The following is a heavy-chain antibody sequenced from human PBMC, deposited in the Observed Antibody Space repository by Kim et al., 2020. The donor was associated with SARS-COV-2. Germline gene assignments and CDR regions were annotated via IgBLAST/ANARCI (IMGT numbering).Heavy chain of an antibody. CDR1: GGSISSYY. CDR2: IYYSGST. J-gene: IGHJ6*02. Sequence: SETLSLTCTVSGGSISSYYWSWIRQPPGKGLEWIGYIYYSGSTNYNPSLKSRVTISVDTSKNQFSLKLSSVTAADTAVYYCPRHNQDTIYGGFIIGGMNGLGRATTIAVSS. CDR3: PRHNQDTIYGGFIIGGMNG. V-gene: IGHV4-59*08. D-gene: IGHD3-3*01.